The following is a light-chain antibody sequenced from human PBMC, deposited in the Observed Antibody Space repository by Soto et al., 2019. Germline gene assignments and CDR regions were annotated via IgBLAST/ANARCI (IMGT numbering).Light chain of an antibody. CDR1: SSNIGAGYD. Sequence: QSVLTQPPSVSGAPGQRVTISCTGSSSNIGAGYDVHWYQQLPGTAPKLLIYGNSNRPSGVPDRFSGSKSGTSASLAITGLQAEDEADYYCQSYDSSLSGYVCXTGTKVTVL. CDR2: GNS. CDR3: QSYDSSLSGYV. V-gene: IGLV1-40*01. J-gene: IGLJ1*01.